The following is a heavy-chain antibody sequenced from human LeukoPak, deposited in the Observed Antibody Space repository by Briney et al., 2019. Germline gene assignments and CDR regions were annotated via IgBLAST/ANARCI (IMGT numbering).Heavy chain of an antibody. CDR3: ARGAVAGKMSWFDP. D-gene: IGHD6-19*01. J-gene: IGHJ5*02. Sequence: SETLSLTCTVSGASISSYYWIWIRQPQGKGLEWIGHIYYDGSTNYSPSLKSRVTISVDTSKNQFSLNLSSVTAADTAVYYCARGAVAGKMSWFDPWGQGTLVTVSS. V-gene: IGHV4-59*01. CDR1: GASISSYY. CDR2: IYYDGST.